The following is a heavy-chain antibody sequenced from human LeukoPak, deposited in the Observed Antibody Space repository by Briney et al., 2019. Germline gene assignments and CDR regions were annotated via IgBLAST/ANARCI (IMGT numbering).Heavy chain of an antibody. CDR1: GFTFNNYY. CDR3: ARANIAPAGIDY. V-gene: IGHV3-7*05. J-gene: IGHJ4*02. D-gene: IGHD6-13*01. CDR2: INQDGSEQ. Sequence: GGSLRLSCAASGFTFNNYYMRWVRQAPGKGLEWVANINQDGSEQYYVDSVRGRFTISRDNAKNSLYLQMNSLRADDTAVYYCARANIAPAGIDYWGQGTLVTVSS.